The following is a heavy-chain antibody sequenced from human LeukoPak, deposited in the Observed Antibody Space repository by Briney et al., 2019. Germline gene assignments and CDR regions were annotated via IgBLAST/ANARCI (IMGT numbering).Heavy chain of an antibody. V-gene: IGHV3-23*01. CDR1: GFTFSIYA. J-gene: IGHJ4*02. CDR3: AKEQDYSNAAPEWGFDS. D-gene: IGHD3-3*01. CDR2: ISGSSSDT. Sequence: GGSLRLSCAASGFTFSIYAMSWVRQAPGKGLEWVSGISGSSSDTIDADSVRGRFTISRDNTRNTLCLHMNNVRAEDTALYYCAKEQDYSNAAPEWGFDSWGQGTRVTVSS.